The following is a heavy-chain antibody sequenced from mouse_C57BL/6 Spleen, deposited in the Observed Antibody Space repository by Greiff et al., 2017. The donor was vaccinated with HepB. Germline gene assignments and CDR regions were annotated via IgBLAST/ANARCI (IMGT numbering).Heavy chain of an antibody. CDR3: ARGDYGTLYAMDY. J-gene: IGHJ4*01. D-gene: IGHD1-1*01. Sequence: EVKLVESGGGLVKPGGSLKLSCAASGFTFSDYGMHWVRQAPEKGLEWVAYISSGSSTIYYADTVKGRFTISRDNAKNTLFLQITSLRSEDTAMYYCARGDYGTLYAMDYWGQGTSVTVSS. CDR2: ISSGSSTI. CDR1: GFTFSDYG. V-gene: IGHV5-17*01.